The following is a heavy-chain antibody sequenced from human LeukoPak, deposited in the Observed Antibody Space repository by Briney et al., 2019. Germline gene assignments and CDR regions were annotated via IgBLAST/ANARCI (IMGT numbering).Heavy chain of an antibody. D-gene: IGHD5-18*01. Sequence: GGSLRLSCAASGFTFSSYGMHWVRQAPGKGLEWVAVISYDGSNKYYADSVKGRFTIYRDNSKNTLYLQMNSLRAEDTAVYYCAKGAGSQLYDTYYFDYWGQGTLVTVSS. CDR1: GFTFSSYG. J-gene: IGHJ4*02. CDR3: AKGAGSQLYDTYYFDY. V-gene: IGHV3-30*18. CDR2: ISYDGSNK.